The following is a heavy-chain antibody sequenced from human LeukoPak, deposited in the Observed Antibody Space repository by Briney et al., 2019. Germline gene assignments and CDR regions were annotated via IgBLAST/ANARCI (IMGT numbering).Heavy chain of an antibody. Sequence: ASVKVSCKASGGTFSSYAISWVRQAPGQGLEWMGGIIPIFGTANYAQKFQGRVTITTDESTSTAYMELSNLRSEDTAVYYCARGRIAAAYAFDIWGQGTMVTVSS. J-gene: IGHJ3*02. CDR1: GGTFSSYA. CDR3: ARGRIAAAYAFDI. CDR2: IIPIFGTA. D-gene: IGHD6-13*01. V-gene: IGHV1-69*05.